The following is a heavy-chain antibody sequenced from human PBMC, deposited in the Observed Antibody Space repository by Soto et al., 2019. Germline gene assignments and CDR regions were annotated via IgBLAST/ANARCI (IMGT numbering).Heavy chain of an antibody. Sequence: PGGSLRLSCAASGFTFDDYAMHWVRQAPGKGLEWVSGISWNSGSIGYADSVKGRFTISRDNAKNSLYLQMNSLRAEDTAVYYCAKSPNPGSATPSYYGMDVWGLGTTVTVSS. D-gene: IGHD2-15*01. CDR3: AKSPNPGSATPSYYGMDV. J-gene: IGHJ6*02. V-gene: IGHV3-9*01. CDR1: GFTFDDYA. CDR2: ISWNSGSI.